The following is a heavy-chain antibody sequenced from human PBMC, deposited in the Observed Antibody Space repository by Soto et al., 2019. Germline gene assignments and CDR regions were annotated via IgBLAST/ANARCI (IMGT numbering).Heavy chain of an antibody. Sequence: EVQLVESGGGLVKPGGSLRLSCAASGFTFTLYSMNWVRQAPGKGLEWVSSISSSSSYIYSADSVKGRFTISRDNAKNSLFLQMNSLRAEDTAVYYCARGAFDAFDIWGQGTMVTVSS. CDR2: ISSSSSYI. CDR1: GFTFTLYS. CDR3: ARGAFDAFDI. V-gene: IGHV3-21*01. J-gene: IGHJ3*02.